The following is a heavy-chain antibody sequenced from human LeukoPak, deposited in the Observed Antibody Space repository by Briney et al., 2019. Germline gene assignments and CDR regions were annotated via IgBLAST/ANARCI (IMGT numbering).Heavy chain of an antibody. J-gene: IGHJ5*02. V-gene: IGHV3-23*01. CDR1: GFTFSSYA. CDR2: ISGSGGST. D-gene: IGHD2-2*01. Sequence: GGSLRLSCAASGFTFSSYAMSWVRQAPGKGLEWVSAISGSGGSTYYADSVKGRFTISRDNSKNTLYLQMNSLRAEDTAVYYCAKAKGVRAADIFLDWFDPWGQGTLVTVSS. CDR3: AKAKGVRAADIFLDWFDP.